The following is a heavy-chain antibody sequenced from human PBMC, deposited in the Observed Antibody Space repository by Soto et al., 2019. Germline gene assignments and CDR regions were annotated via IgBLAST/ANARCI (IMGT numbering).Heavy chain of an antibody. D-gene: IGHD2-15*01. V-gene: IGHV3-30*18. CDR3: AKYCSGGSCYLDY. CDR2: ISYDGSNK. Sequence: QVQLVESGGGVVQPGRSLRLSCAASGFTFSSYGMHWVRQAPGKGLEWVAVISYDGSNKYYADSVKGRFTISRDNSKNTLYLQMNSLRAEDTAVYYCAKYCSGGSCYLDYWGQGPLVTVSS. J-gene: IGHJ4*02. CDR1: GFTFSSYG.